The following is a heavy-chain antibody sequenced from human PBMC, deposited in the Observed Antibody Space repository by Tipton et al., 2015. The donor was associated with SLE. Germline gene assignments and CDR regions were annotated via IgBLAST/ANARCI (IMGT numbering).Heavy chain of an antibody. D-gene: IGHD3-10*01. CDR1: GYSFTGYY. J-gene: IGHJ5*02. V-gene: IGHV1-2*02. Sequence: QLVQSGAEVKKPGASVKVSCKASGYSFTGYYIHWVRQAPGQGLEWMGWINPNSGDTKYAQKFQGRVTMTRDTSISTVYMEMSSLRSDDTAVYYCARDLAVIYGSGSSTSPGWFNPWGQGTLVTVSS. CDR2: INPNSGDT. CDR3: ARDLAVIYGSGSSTSPGWFNP.